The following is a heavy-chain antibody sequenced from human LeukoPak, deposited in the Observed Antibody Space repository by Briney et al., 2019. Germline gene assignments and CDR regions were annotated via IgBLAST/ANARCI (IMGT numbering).Heavy chain of an antibody. CDR1: GYTFTSYD. J-gene: IGHJ5*02. V-gene: IGHV1-8*01. Sequence: ASVKVSCKASGYTFTSYDINWVRQATGQGLEWMGWMNPNSGNTGYAQKFQGRVTMTRNTSISTAYMELSSLRSEDTAVYYCVRRALKRGGNWFDPWGQGTLVTVSS. D-gene: IGHD3-16*01. CDR3: VRRALKRGGNWFDP. CDR2: MNPNSGNT.